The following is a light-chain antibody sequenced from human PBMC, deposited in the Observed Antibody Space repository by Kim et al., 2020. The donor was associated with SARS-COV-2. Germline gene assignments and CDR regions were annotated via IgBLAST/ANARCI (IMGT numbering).Light chain of an antibody. CDR3: NSRDSSGNHLV. J-gene: IGLJ1*01. CDR2: GKN. CDR1: SLRSYY. V-gene: IGLV3-19*01. Sequence: SSELTQDPAVSVALGHTVRITCQGDSLRSYYASWYQQKPGQAPVLVIYGKNNRPSGIPDRFSGSSSGNTASLTITGAQAEDEADYYCNSRDSSGNHLVFGTGTKVTVL.